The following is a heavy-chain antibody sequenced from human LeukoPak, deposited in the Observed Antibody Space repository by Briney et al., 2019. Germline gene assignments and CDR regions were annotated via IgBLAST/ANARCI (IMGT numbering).Heavy chain of an antibody. D-gene: IGHD5-12*01. V-gene: IGHV3-21*01. CDR2: ISPDSNYK. Sequence: GESLRLSCAASGFTFSTYSMNWLRLAPGRGLEWVSSISPDSNYKYYVDSVKGRFTISRDNAKSSLYLQMNSLRAEDTAVYYCVRGGYRGFDYEYWGQGTLVTVSS. J-gene: IGHJ4*02. CDR1: GFTFSTYS. CDR3: VRGGYRGFDYEY.